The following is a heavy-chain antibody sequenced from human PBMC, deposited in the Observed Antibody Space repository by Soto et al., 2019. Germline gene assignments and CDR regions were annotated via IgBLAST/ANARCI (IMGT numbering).Heavy chain of an antibody. V-gene: IGHV1-58*01. CDR3: AADHTAMYYYYYGMDV. CDR2: IVVGSGNT. Sequence: SVKVSCKASGFTFTSSAVQWVRQARGQRLEWIGWIVVGSGNTNYAQKFQERVTITRDMSTSTAYMELSSLRSEDTAVYYCAADHTAMYYYYYGMDVWGQGTTVTVSS. CDR1: GFTFTSSA. J-gene: IGHJ6*02. D-gene: IGHD5-18*01.